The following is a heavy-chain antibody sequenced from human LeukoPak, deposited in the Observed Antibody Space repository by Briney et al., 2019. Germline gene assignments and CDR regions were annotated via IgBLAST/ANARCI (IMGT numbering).Heavy chain of an antibody. CDR3: ARYYNWNDQGGYFDY. D-gene: IGHD1-20*01. CDR2: INWNGGST. Sequence: GGSLRLSCAASGFTFSSYAMSWVRQAPGKGLEWVSGINWNGGSTGYADSVKGRFTISRDNAKNSLYLQMNSLRAEDTALYYCARYYNWNDQGGYFDYWGQGTLVTVSS. J-gene: IGHJ4*02. V-gene: IGHV3-20*04. CDR1: GFTFSSYA.